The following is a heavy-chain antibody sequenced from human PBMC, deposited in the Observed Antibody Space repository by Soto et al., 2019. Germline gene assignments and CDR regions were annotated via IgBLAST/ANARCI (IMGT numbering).Heavy chain of an antibody. CDR1: GGCITGYN. CDR3: ARRAVVAVTGSLDNWLDP. Sequence: PSVTRSLTWTVSGGCITGYNCNWLRQPPGKALEWIGYVYNSGSTNYNPSLKSRVTISVDTSKNQFSLKVNSVTAADTAVYYCARRAVVAVTGSLDNWLDPWGQGILVTVSS. D-gene: IGHD2-21*01. J-gene: IGHJ5*02. CDR2: VYNSGST. V-gene: IGHV4-59*01.